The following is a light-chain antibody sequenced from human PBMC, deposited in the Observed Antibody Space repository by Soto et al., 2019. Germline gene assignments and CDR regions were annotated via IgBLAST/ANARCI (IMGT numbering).Light chain of an antibody. CDR3: QQCNDCPWT. V-gene: IGKV3-15*01. J-gene: IGKJ1*01. CDR1: QSVSSR. Sequence: DILMTQSPGTLSVSPGERVTLTCRASQSVSSRFAWYQQKPGKGPRLLIYDASTVDTGIPARFSGSGSGTEFTLTISSLQPEDFAVYYCQQCNDCPWTFGQGTKVDIK. CDR2: DAS.